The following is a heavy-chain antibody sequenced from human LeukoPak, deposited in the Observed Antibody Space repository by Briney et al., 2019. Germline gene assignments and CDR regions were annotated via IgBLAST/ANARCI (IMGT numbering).Heavy chain of an antibody. CDR1: GGSFSGYS. CDR2: INHSGST. J-gene: IGHJ5*02. Sequence: SETLSLTCAVYGGSFSGYSWSWIRQPPGKGLEWIGEINHSGSTNYNPSLKSRVTISVDTSKNQFSLKLSSVTAADTAVYYCARGAWEPGTCHPWGQGTLVTVSS. CDR3: ARGAWEPGTCHP. V-gene: IGHV4-34*01. D-gene: IGHD1-26*01.